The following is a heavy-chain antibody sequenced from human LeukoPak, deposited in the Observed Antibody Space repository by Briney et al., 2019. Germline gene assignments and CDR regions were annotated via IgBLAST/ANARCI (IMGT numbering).Heavy chain of an antibody. Sequence: PSETLSLTCTVSGGSIGSYYWNWIRQAPGKGLEWIGYIHYSGSTNHNSSLKSRVTISVDTSKNQYSLKPSSVIAADTAVYYCARDGVAGGFDYWGQGTLVTVSS. CDR2: IHYSGST. CDR3: ARDGVAGGFDY. D-gene: IGHD6-19*01. V-gene: IGHV4-59*01. J-gene: IGHJ4*02. CDR1: GGSIGSYY.